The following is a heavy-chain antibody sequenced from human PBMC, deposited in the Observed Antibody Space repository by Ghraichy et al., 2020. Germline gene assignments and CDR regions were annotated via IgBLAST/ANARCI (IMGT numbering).Heavy chain of an antibody. V-gene: IGHV3-64D*06. Sequence: LSLTCSASGFTISTYGMHWVRQPPGKGLEYVAGITSNGRSSNYADSVKGRFTIARDNSKNALYLQMSSLRAEDTAVYYCVKDLGELLSLYFDYWGPGNLVTVS. CDR2: ITSNGRSS. J-gene: IGHJ4*02. CDR1: GFTISTYG. CDR3: VKDLGELLSLYFDY. D-gene: IGHD3-16*01.